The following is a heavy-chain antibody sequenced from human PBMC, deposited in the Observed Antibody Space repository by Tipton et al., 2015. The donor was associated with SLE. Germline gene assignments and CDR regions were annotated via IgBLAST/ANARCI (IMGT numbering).Heavy chain of an antibody. CDR1: GFTFSTHG. D-gene: IGHD3-22*01. J-gene: IGHJ6*03. CDR2: ISYAVSCK. V-gene: IGHV3-33*01. Sequence: SLRLSCAASGFTFSTHGIHWVRQAPGKGLEWVAVISYAVSCKLYADSVKGRFTISRDNSKNTFYLQMNSLRDEDSAVYYCARHSRNADYMDVWGKGTTVTVSS. CDR3: ARHSRNADYMDV.